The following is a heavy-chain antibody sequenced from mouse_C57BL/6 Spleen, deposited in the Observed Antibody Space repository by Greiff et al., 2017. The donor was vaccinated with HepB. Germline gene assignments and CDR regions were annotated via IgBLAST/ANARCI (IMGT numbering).Heavy chain of an antibody. D-gene: IGHD1-1*01. V-gene: IGHV1-50*01. Sequence: QVQLQQPGAELVKPGASVKLSCKASGYTFTSYWMQWVKQRPGQGLEWIGEIDPSDSYTNYNQKFKGKATLTVDTSSSTAYMPLSSLTSEYSAVYYCSRAIYYYGSSHYYAMDYWGQGTSVTVSS. J-gene: IGHJ4*01. CDR1: GYTFTSYW. CDR3: SRAIYYYGSSHYYAMDY. CDR2: IDPSDSYT.